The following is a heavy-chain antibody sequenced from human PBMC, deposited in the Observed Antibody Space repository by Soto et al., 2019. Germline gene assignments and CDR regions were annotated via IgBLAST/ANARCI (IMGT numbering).Heavy chain of an antibody. D-gene: IGHD3-10*01. CDR1: GGSISSSSYY. Sequence: PSETLSLTCTVSGGSISSSSYYWGWIRQPPGKGLEWIGSIYYSGNTYYNPSLKSRVTISVDTAKNQFSLKLSSVTAADSAVYYCARQYYFGSGSYYNRPLDFWGQGTLVT. V-gene: IGHV4-39*01. J-gene: IGHJ4*02. CDR2: IYYSGNT. CDR3: ARQYYFGSGSYYNRPLDF.